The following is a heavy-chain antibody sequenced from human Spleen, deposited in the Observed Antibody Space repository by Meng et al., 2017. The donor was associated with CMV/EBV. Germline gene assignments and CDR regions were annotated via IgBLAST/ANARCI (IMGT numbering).Heavy chain of an antibody. V-gene: IGHV4-39*01. CDR1: GGSISSSSYY. D-gene: IGHD6-6*01. CDR2: IYYSGST. CDR3: AHPLNSGRPNY. Sequence: GSLRLSCTVSGGSISSSSYYWGWIRQPPGKGLEWIGSIYYSGSTYYNPSLKSRVTISVDTSKNQFSLKLSSVTAADTATYYCAHPLNSGRPNYWGQGTLVTVSS. J-gene: IGHJ4*02.